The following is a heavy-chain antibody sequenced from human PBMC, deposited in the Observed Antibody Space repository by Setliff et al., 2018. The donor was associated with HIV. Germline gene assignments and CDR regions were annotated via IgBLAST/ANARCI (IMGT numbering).Heavy chain of an antibody. Sequence: SETLSLTCTVSGGSIINTRYYWGWMRQTPGKGLEWIGRIYHSGTTYYNPPLKSRVTISVDTSKNQFSLKLSSVTAADTAVYYCARRDSGYKLCASDLWGQGTLVTVSS. CDR1: GGSIINTRYY. CDR2: IYHSGTT. CDR3: ARRDSGYKLCASDL. J-gene: IGHJ3*01. V-gene: IGHV4-39*01. D-gene: IGHD3-22*01.